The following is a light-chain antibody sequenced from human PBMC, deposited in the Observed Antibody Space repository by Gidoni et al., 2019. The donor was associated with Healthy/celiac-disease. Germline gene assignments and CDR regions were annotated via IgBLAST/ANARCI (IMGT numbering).Light chain of an antibody. V-gene: IGKV3-15*01. J-gene: IGKJ1*01. CDR3: QQYNNWPQT. Sequence: EIVMTQSPATLSVSPGERATLSCRARQSVSSNLAWYQQKPGQAPRLLIYGASTRATGIPARFSGSGSGTEFTLTISSLQSEDFAVYYCQQYNNWPQTFGKGTKVEIK. CDR2: GAS. CDR1: QSVSSN.